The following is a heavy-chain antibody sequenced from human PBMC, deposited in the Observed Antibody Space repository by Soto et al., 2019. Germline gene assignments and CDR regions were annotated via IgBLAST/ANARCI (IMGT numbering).Heavy chain of an antibody. J-gene: IGHJ5*02. CDR3: AKDQSIVLVPAASDWFDP. Sequence: PGGSLRLSCAASGFTCSSYGMHWVRQAPGKGLEWVAVISYDGSNKYYADSVKGRFTISRDNSKNTLYLQMNSLRAEDTAVYYCAKDQSIVLVPAASDWFDPWGQGT. D-gene: IGHD2-2*01. CDR2: ISYDGSNK. CDR1: GFTCSSYG. V-gene: IGHV3-30*18.